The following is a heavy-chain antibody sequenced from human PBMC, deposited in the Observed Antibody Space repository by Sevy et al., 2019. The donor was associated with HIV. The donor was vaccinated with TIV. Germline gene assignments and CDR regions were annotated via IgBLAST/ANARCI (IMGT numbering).Heavy chain of an antibody. D-gene: IGHD2-2*01. Sequence: GGSLRLSCAASGFNFNNYVMNWVRQAPGKGLEWVSVISHGGGTTYYADSVKGRFTISRDDSKDTVYLEMNSLRAEDTAVYYCARRYLPSAPPALDYWGQGTLVTVSS. J-gene: IGHJ4*02. CDR1: GFNFNNYV. V-gene: IGHV3-23*01. CDR3: ARRYLPSAPPALDY. CDR2: ISHGGGTT.